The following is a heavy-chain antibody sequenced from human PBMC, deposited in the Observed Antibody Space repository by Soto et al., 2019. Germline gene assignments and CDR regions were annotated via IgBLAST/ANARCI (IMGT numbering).Heavy chain of an antibody. Sequence: PGGSLRLSCAASGFTFSSYAMHWVRQAPGKGLEWVAVISYDGSNKYYADSVKGRFTISRDNSKNTLYLQMNSLRAEDTAVYYCAREGDYGSGSYFDYWGQGTLVTVSS. V-gene: IGHV3-30-3*01. J-gene: IGHJ4*02. CDR1: GFTFSSYA. D-gene: IGHD3-10*01. CDR3: AREGDYGSGSYFDY. CDR2: ISYDGSNK.